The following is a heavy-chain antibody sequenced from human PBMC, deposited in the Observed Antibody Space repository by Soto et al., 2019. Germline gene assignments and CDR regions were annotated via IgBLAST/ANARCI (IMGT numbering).Heavy chain of an antibody. D-gene: IGHD3-3*01. CDR1: GDSINSDKYY. J-gene: IGHJ6*03. CDR3: ARGTGIRFLVSYYYYMDV. V-gene: IGHV4-39*07. Sequence: SETLSLTCSVSGDSINSDKYYWGWIRQPPGKGLEWIGSIYFRGSTNYNPSLKSRVTISVDTSKNQFSLKLSSVTAADTAVYYCARGTGIRFLVSYYYYMDVWGKGTTVTVSS. CDR2: IYFRGST.